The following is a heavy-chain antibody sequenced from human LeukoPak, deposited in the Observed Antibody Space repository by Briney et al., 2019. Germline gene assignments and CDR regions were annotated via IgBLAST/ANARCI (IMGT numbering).Heavy chain of an antibody. CDR2: ISGSGGST. Sequence: PGRSLRLSCAASGFTFSSYAMHWVRQAPGKGLEWVSAISGSGGSTYYADSVKGRFTISRDNSKNTLYLQMNSLRAEDTAVYYCAKAPNYGDYIYYFDYWGQGTLVTVSS. CDR3: AKAPNYGDYIYYFDY. CDR1: GFTFSSYA. J-gene: IGHJ4*02. V-gene: IGHV3-23*01. D-gene: IGHD4-17*01.